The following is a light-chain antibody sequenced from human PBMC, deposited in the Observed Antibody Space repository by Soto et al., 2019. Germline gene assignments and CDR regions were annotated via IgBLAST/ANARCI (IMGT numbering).Light chain of an antibody. CDR1: QGISSY. CDR3: QQYYSYPWT. V-gene: IGKV1-8*01. Sequence: AILMTQSPSSFSSSTGGRVSINCVASQGISSYLAWYQQKPGKAPKLLIYAASTLQSGVPSRFSGSGSGTDFTLTISGLQSEDFATYYCQQYYSYPWTFGQGTKVDIK. J-gene: IGKJ1*01. CDR2: AAS.